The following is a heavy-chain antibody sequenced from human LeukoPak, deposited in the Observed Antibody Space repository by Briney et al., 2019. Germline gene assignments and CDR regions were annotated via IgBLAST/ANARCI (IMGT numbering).Heavy chain of an antibody. CDR2: IYYSGST. CDR3: ARVLPYYYGSGSYRFDP. J-gene: IGHJ5*02. V-gene: IGHV4-39*07. CDR1: GFTFSSYA. Sequence: GSLRLSCAASGFTFSSYAMSWVRQPPGKGLEWIGSIYYSGSTYYNPSLKSRVTISVDTSKNQFSLKLSSVTAADTAVYYCARVLPYYYGSGSYRFDPWGQGTLVTVSS. D-gene: IGHD3-10*01.